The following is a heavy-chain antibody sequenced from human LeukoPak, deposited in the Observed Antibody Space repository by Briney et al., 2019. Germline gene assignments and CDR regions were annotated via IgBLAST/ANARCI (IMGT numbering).Heavy chain of an antibody. Sequence: PGGSLRHSCAASGFTFSSYEMNWVRQAPGKGLEGVSYISSSGSTIYYADSVKGRFTISRDNAKNTVYLQMNSLRAEDTAVYYWTRRAPGYAWGQGTLVTVSS. V-gene: IGHV3-48*03. CDR2: ISSSGSTI. CDR3: TRRAPGYA. D-gene: IGHD2-2*01. J-gene: IGHJ5*02. CDR1: GFTFSSYE.